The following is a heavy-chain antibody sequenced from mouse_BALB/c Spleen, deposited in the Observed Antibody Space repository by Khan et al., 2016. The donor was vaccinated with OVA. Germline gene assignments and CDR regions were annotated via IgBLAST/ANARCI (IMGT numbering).Heavy chain of an antibody. V-gene: IGHV2-2*02. CDR3: ARTYFPYGNYGDYFTMDY. D-gene: IGHD2-1*01. Sequence: QVQLKQSGPGLVQPSQSLSITCTVSGFSLTSYGVPWVRQSPGKGLEWLGVIWSGGSTDYNSAFISRLTISKDNSKSQVFFKMNSLQANDTAIYYCARTYFPYGNYGDYFTMDYWGQGTSVTVSS. J-gene: IGHJ4*01. CDR1: GFSLTSYG. CDR2: IWSGGST.